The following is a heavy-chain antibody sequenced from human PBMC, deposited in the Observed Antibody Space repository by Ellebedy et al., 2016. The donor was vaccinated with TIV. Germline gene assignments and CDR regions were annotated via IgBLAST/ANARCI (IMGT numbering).Heavy chain of an antibody. CDR1: GFTFSSYS. Sequence: GESLKISXAASGFTFSSYSMYWVRQAPGKGLEWVSSIGRTSTPIAYAESVKGRFTISRDNTKNLLYLQMNSLRAEDTAVYYCARDPSAGFANWFDPWGQGTLVTVSS. CDR3: ARDPSAGFANWFDP. D-gene: IGHD3-10*01. V-gene: IGHV3-21*06. J-gene: IGHJ5*02. CDR2: IGRTSTPI.